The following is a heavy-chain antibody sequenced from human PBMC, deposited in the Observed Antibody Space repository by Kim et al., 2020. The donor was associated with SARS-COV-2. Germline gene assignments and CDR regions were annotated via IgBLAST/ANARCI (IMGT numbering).Heavy chain of an antibody. V-gene: IGHV3-9*01. J-gene: IGHJ4*02. CDR2: ISWNSGSI. CDR1: GFTFDDYA. CDR3: AKVAVAGTFFDY. Sequence: GGSLRLSCAASGFTFDDYAMHWVRQAPGKGLEWVSGISWNSGSIGYADSVKGRFTISRDNAKNSLYLQMNSLRAEDTALYYCAKVAVAGTFFDYWGQGT. D-gene: IGHD6-19*01.